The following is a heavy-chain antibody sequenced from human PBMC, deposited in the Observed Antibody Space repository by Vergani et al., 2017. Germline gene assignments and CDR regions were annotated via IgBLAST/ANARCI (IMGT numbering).Heavy chain of an antibody. V-gene: IGHV3-23*01. J-gene: IGHJ5*02. CDR2: ISARYPST. CDR3: ASAAAGT. CDR1: GFTFSSYW. Sequence: EVQLLQSGGGVIQPGGSLRLSCAAPGFTFSSYWMSWVRQAPGKGLEWVSAISARYPSTYYADSVKGRFTISRDNSKNTLYLQMNSLRAEDTAVYYCASAAAGTWGQGTLVTVSS. D-gene: IGHD6-13*01.